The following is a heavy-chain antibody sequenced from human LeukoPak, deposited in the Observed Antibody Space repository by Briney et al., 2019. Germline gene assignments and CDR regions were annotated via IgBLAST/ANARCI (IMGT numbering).Heavy chain of an antibody. CDR1: GFTFSSYA. CDR2: ISGSGGST. Sequence: PGGSLRLSCAASGFTFSSYAMSWVRQAPGKGLEWVSAISGSGGSTYYADSAKGRFTISRDNSKNTLYLQMNSLRAEDTAVYYCAKVKDPITMVRGVIIYFDYWGQGTLVTVSS. V-gene: IGHV3-23*01. CDR3: AKVKDPITMVRGVIIYFDY. D-gene: IGHD3-10*01. J-gene: IGHJ4*02.